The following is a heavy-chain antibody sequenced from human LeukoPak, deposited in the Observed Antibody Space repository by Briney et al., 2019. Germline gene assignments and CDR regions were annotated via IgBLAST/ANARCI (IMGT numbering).Heavy chain of an antibody. CDR2: IWHDGSDE. CDR3: AGEVVRDVSGVDYTWLDP. CDR1: GFNFNTYG. Sequence: GGSLRLSCAASGFNFNTYGMHWVRQTPGKGLEWVAVIWHDGSDEYYADSVKGRFTISRDNSKSLVYLEMDSLRDEDTAVYYCAGEVVRDVSGVDYTWLDPWGQGTLVFVS. J-gene: IGHJ5*02. D-gene: IGHD2-8*01. V-gene: IGHV3-33*01.